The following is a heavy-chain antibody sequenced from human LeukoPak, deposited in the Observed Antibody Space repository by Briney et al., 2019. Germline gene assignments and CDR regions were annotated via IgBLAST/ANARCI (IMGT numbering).Heavy chain of an antibody. CDR1: GFTFSSYG. J-gene: IGHJ3*02. Sequence: GGSLRLSCAASGFTFSSYGIHWVRQAPGKGLEWVAVIWYDGSSKYYADSVKGRFTISRDNSKNTLYLQVNSLRAEDTAVYYCARGFRYYDGIDAFDIRGQGTMVTVSS. D-gene: IGHD3-22*01. CDR2: IWYDGSSK. CDR3: ARGFRYYDGIDAFDI. V-gene: IGHV3-33*01.